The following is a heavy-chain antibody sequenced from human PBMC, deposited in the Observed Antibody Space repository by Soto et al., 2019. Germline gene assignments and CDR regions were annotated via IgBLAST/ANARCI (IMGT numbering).Heavy chain of an antibody. J-gene: IGHJ5*02. D-gene: IGHD3-22*01. Sequence: GGSLRLSCAASGFTFSSYWMSWVRQAPGKGLEWVANIKQDGSEKYYVDSVKGRFTISRDNAKNSLYLQMNSLRAEDTAVYYCASKGYDSSGYYWFDPWGQGTLVTVSS. CDR3: ASKGYDSSGYYWFDP. V-gene: IGHV3-7*01. CDR1: GFTFSSYW. CDR2: IKQDGSEK.